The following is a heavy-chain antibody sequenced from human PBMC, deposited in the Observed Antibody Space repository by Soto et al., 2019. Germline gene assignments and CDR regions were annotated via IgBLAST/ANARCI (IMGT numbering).Heavy chain of an antibody. CDR3: ARAPSADYTYYFDC. CDR1: GYSITSGYY. CDR2: MYHSGST. Sequence: SETLSLTCAVSGYSITSGYYWGWILQPPGKGPEWIGSMYHSGSTYYNPSLKSRVTISVDTSKNQFSLKLSSVTAADTAVYYCARAPSADYTYYFDCWGQGTLVTVSS. J-gene: IGHJ4*02. D-gene: IGHD4-4*01. V-gene: IGHV4-38-2*01.